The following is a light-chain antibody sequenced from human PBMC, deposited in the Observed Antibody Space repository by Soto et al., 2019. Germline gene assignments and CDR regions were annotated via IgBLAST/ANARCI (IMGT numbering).Light chain of an antibody. CDR3: QQHSHWPPWT. CDR2: GAS. J-gene: IGKJ1*01. V-gene: IGKV3-15*01. Sequence: EMLVTQSPATLSVSQGERATLSCRASQDVSSNLAWYQQKPGQAPSLLIYGASTRATGTPARFSGSGSGTEFTLTISSLQSEDYAVYYCQQHSHWPPWTFGQATRVEIQ. CDR1: QDVSSN.